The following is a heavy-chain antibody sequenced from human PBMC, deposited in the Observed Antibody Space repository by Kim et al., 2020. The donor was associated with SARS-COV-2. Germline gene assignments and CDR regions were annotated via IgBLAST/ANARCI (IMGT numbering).Heavy chain of an antibody. CDR1: GFTVSSHY. Sequence: GGSLRLSCAASGFTVSSHYMSWVRQAPGKGLECVSIMYAGGNTYYTDSVKGRFTISRDNSKNTLYLQMNDLRAEDTAVYHCARGEKYHYGSWGQGTLV. CDR3: ARGEKYHYGS. D-gene: IGHD2-2*01. J-gene: IGHJ4*02. CDR2: MYAGGNT. V-gene: IGHV3-53*01.